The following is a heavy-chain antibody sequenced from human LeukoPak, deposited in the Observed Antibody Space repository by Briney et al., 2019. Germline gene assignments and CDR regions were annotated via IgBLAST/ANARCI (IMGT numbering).Heavy chain of an antibody. Sequence: GGSLRLSCAASGFTFSSYAMSWVRQAPGKGLEWVSAISGSADATYYADSVKGRFTISRDNSKNTLFLQMNSLRAADTALCYCACRSEAFDVWGQGTMVTVSS. D-gene: IGHD1-14*01. J-gene: IGHJ3*01. CDR1: GFTFSSYA. V-gene: IGHV3-23*01. CDR3: ACRSEAFDV. CDR2: ISGSADAT.